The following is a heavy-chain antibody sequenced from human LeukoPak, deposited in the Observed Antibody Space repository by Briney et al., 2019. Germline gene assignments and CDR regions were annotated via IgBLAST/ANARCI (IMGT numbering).Heavy chain of an antibody. CDR3: AKSDSYGYYFDY. V-gene: IGHV3-9*03. CDR1: GFTFDDYA. CDR2: ISWNSGSI. J-gene: IGHJ4*02. Sequence: GRSLRLSCAASGFTFDDYAMHWVRQAPGKGLGWVSGISWNSGSIGYADSVKGRFTISRDNAKNSLYLQMNSLRAEDMALYYCAKSDSYGYYFDYWGQGTLVTVSS. D-gene: IGHD5-18*01.